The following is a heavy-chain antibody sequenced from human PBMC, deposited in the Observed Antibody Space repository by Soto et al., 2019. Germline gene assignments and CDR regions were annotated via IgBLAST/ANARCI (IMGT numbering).Heavy chain of an antibody. CDR1: GFTLSSYA. CDR2: ISGSGGST. CDR3: EKDRITMVRGVIITWNYFDY. D-gene: IGHD3-10*01. Sequence: RASLRLSCAASGFTLSSYAMSWVRQAPGKGLEWVSAISGSGGSTYYADSVKVRFTISRDNSKNTLYLQMNSLRAEDTDVYYCEKDRITMVRGVIITWNYFDYWGQGSLDTVTS. V-gene: IGHV3-23*01. J-gene: IGHJ4*02.